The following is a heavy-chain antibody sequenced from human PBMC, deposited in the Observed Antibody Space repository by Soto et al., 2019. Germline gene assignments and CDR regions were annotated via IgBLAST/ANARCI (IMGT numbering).Heavy chain of an antibody. D-gene: IGHD2-15*01. CDR3: AREYCSGGSCYSEEYYFDY. CDR2: IIPILGIA. V-gene: IGHV1-69*08. Sequence: QVQLVQSGAEVKKPGSSVKVSCKASGGTFSSYTISWVRQAPGQGLEWMGRIIPILGIANYAQKFQGRVTITADKSTSTAYMELSSLRSEDTAVYYCAREYCSGGSCYSEEYYFDYWGQGTLDTVSS. J-gene: IGHJ4*02. CDR1: GGTFSSYT.